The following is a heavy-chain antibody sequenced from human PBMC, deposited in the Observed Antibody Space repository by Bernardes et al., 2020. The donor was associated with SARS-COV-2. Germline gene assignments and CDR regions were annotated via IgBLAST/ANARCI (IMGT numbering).Heavy chain of an antibody. D-gene: IGHD3-3*01. Sequence: ASVKVSCKVSGYTLTELSMHWVRQAPGKGLEWMGGFDPEDGETIYAQKFQGRVTMTEDTSTDTAYMELSSLGSEDTAVYYCATTSVFGVEPNWFDPWGQEPWSPSPQ. V-gene: IGHV1-24*01. CDR3: ATTSVFGVEPNWFDP. CDR2: FDPEDGET. J-gene: IGHJ5*02. CDR1: GYTLTELS.